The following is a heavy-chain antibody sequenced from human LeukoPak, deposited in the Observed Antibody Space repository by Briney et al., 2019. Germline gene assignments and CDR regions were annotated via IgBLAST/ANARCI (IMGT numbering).Heavy chain of an antibody. J-gene: IGHJ6*04. V-gene: IGHV3-48*03. CDR3: AELGITMIGGV. D-gene: IGHD3-10*02. CDR1: GFTFSSYE. Sequence: GWSLRLSCAASGFTFSSYEMNWVRQAPGKGLEWVSYISSSGSTIYYADSVKGRFTIPRDNAKNSLYLQMNSLRAEDTAVYYCAELGITMIGGVWGKGTTVTISS. CDR2: ISSSGSTI.